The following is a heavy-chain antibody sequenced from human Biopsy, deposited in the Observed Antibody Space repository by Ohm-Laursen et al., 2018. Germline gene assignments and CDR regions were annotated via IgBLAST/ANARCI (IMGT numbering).Heavy chain of an antibody. CDR3: ARQKGFYGDPYYYGMDV. J-gene: IGHJ6*02. CDR2: LSSSSSFI. D-gene: IGHD4-17*01. Sequence: SLRLSCAASGFDFSTYPMNWVRLAPGKGLEWVSSLSSSSSFIYYADSVKGRFTISRHNAKNSLFLQMDGLRAEDTAVYYCARQKGFYGDPYYYGMDVWGQGTTVTVSS. V-gene: IGHV3-21*01. CDR1: GFDFSTYP.